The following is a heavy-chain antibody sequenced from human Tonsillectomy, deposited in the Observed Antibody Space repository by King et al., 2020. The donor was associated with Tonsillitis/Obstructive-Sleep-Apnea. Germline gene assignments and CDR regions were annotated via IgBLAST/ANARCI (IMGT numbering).Heavy chain of an antibody. Sequence: VQLVESGGGLVQPGGSLRLSCAASGFTFSSYEMNWVRQAPGKGLEWVSYISSSGSTIYYADSVKGRFTISRDNAKNSLYLQMNSLRAEDTAVYYCARVPSVGATTVEDYWGQGTLVTVSS. D-gene: IGHD1-26*01. CDR3: ARVPSVGATTVEDY. CDR1: GFTFSSYE. CDR2: ISSSGSTI. V-gene: IGHV3-48*03. J-gene: IGHJ4*02.